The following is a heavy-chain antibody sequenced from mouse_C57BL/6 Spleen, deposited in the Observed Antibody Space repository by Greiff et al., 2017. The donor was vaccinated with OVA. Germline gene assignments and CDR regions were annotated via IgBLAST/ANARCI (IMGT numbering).Heavy chain of an antibody. CDR3: AREDYGSSPYYYARDY. J-gene: IGHJ4*01. CDR2: ISYDGSN. CDR1: GYSITSGYY. Sequence: EVKVEESGPGLVKPSQSLSLTCSVTGYSITSGYYWNWIRQFPGNKLEWMGYISYDGSNNYNPSLKNRISITRDTSKNQFFLKLNSVTTEDTATYYCAREDYGSSPYYYARDYWGQGTSVTVSS. V-gene: IGHV3-6*01. D-gene: IGHD1-1*01.